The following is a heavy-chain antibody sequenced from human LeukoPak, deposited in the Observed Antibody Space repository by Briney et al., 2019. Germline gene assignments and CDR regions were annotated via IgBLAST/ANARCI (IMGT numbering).Heavy chain of an antibody. CDR1: GFTSSSYE. V-gene: IGHV3-48*03. J-gene: IGHJ4*02. Sequence: GGSLRLSCAASGFTSSSYEMNWVRQAPGKGLEWVSYISSSGSTIYYADSVKGRFTISRDNAKNSLYLQMNSLRAEDTAVYYCARGIAAADLDYWGQGTLVTVSS. CDR2: ISSSGSTI. CDR3: ARGIAAADLDY. D-gene: IGHD6-13*01.